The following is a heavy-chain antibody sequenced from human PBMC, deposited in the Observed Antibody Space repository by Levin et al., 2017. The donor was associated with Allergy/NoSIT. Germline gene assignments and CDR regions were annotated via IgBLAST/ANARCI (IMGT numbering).Heavy chain of an antibody. Sequence: PSETLSLTCTVSGGSMTDYYWSWIRQPPGQGLEWIGHIYSNGRTYYNPSLKSRVFISVDTSKSHFSLKVTSVTVADTAVYYCARYLGGGPPYYYGLDVWVQGTTVIVSS. CDR1: GGSMTDYY. CDR2: IYSNGRT. J-gene: IGHJ6*02. CDR3: ARYLGGGPPYYYGLDV. V-gene: IGHV4-4*09. D-gene: IGHD3-10*01.